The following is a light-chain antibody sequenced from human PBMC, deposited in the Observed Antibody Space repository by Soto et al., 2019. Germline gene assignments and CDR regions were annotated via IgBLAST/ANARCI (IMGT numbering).Light chain of an antibody. CDR1: QTVDSRY. V-gene: IGKV3-20*01. CDR2: ATS. Sequence: EIVLTQSPGTLSLSPGETATLSCRASQTVDSRYLAWYQQKRGQAPTLLIYATSSRATGVPDRFSGGGSGPDFTLTIRRLEPEDFAVYYCQQYDSTVWTVGQGTKVDIK. CDR3: QQYDSTVWT. J-gene: IGKJ1*01.